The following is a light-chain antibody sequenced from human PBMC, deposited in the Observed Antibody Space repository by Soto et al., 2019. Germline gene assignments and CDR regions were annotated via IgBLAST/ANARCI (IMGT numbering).Light chain of an antibody. CDR3: QQQGT. CDR1: EFLSSSY. V-gene: IGKV3-20*01. J-gene: IGKJ2*01. CDR2: AAS. Sequence: EIVLTQSPGTLSLSPGERATLSCRASEFLSSSYLVWYQQKPGQAPRLLIYAASRRATGIPDRFSGSGSATEYTLTINTLEPEDFAVYYCQQQGTFGQGTKVEI.